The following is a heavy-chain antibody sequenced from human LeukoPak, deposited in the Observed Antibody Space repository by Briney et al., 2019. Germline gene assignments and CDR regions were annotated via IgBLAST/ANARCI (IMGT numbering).Heavy chain of an antibody. V-gene: IGHV3-11*05. J-gene: IGHJ6*02. CDR3: ARDMDDILTGYPYGMDV. Sequence: GGSLRLSCAASGFTFSYYYMSWIRQAPGKGLEWVSYISSSSSYTNYADSVKGRFTISRDNAKNSLYLQMNSLRAEDTAVYYCARDMDDILTGYPYGMDVWGQGTTVTVSS. D-gene: IGHD3-9*01. CDR1: GFTFSYYY. CDR2: ISSSSSYT.